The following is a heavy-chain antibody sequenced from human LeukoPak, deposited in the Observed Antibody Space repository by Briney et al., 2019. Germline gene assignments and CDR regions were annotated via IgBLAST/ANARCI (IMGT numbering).Heavy chain of an antibody. CDR3: ARGRGITVVGDVHGGDYYYYYMDV. CDR1: GYTFTGYY. Sequence: SVKVSCKASGYTFTGYYMHWVRQAPGQGLEWMGGIIPIFGTAHYAQKFQGRVTITADESTATAYMELSGLRSEDTAVYYCARGRGITVVGDVHGGDYYYYYMDVWGRGTTVTVSS. D-gene: IGHD3-10*01. V-gene: IGHV1-69*13. J-gene: IGHJ6*03. CDR2: IIPIFGTA.